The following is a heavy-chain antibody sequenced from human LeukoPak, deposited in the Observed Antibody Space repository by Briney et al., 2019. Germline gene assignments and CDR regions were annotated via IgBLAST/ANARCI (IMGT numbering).Heavy chain of an antibody. CDR1: GGSISSYY. Sequence: SETLSLTCTVSGGSISSYYWTWIRQPPGKGLEWIAYISYSGTTNYNPSLKSRVTISLDTSKNQFSLRLSSVTAADTAVFYCARDRVTYYYDSGGHYFDYWGQGTLVTVSS. V-gene: IGHV4-59*12. CDR2: ISYSGTT. CDR3: ARDRVTYYYDSGGHYFDY. J-gene: IGHJ4*02. D-gene: IGHD3-22*01.